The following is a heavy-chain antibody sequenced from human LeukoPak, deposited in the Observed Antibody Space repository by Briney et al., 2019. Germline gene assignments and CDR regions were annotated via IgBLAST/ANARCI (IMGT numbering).Heavy chain of an antibody. CDR3: MSAVHGTTYFDQ. J-gene: IGHJ4*02. V-gene: IGHV5-51*01. CDR1: GYTITTYW. D-gene: IGHD2/OR15-2a*01. CDR2: IYLGDSHA. Sequence: GESLKISCKGSGYTITTYWIGWVRQMPGRGLEWLGLIYLGDSHALTSPSSFQGQVTISADKSISTAYLQWNSLKASDSGMYYWMSAVHGTTYFDQWGQGVLVTVSS.